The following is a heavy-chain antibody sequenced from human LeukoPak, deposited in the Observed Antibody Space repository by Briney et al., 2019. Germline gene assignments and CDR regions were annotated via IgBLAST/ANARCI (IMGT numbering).Heavy chain of an antibody. V-gene: IGHV4-59*01. CDR1: GGSISSYY. D-gene: IGHD3-22*01. CDR2: IYYSGST. CDR3: ARVTGYMIEDYFDY. Sequence: SETLSLTCTVSGGSISSYYWSWIRQPPGKRLEWIGYIYYSGSTNYNPSLKSRVTISVDTSKNQFSLRLSSVTAADTAVYYCARVTGYMIEDYFDYWGQGTLVTVSS. J-gene: IGHJ4*02.